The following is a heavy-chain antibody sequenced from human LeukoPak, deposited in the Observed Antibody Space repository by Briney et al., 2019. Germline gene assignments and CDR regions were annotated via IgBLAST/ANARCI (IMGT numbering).Heavy chain of an antibody. V-gene: IGHV3-33*01. J-gene: IGHJ4*02. Sequence: SGGSLRLSCAASGFTFSSYGMHWVRQAPGKGLEWVAVIWYDGSNKYYADSVKGRFTISRDNSKNALYLQMNSLRAEDTAVYYCARAAPWGYSSSWYARGFDYWGQGTLVTVSS. CDR1: GFTFSSYG. D-gene: IGHD6-13*01. CDR2: IWYDGSNK. CDR3: ARAAPWGYSSSWYARGFDY.